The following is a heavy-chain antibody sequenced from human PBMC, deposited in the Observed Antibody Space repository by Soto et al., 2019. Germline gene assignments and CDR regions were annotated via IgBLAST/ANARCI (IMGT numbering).Heavy chain of an antibody. J-gene: IGHJ1*01. Sequence: GGSLRLSCAASGFTFSSYGMHWVRQAPGKGLEWVAVIWYDGSNKYYADSVKGRFTISRDNSKNTLYLQMNSLRAEDTAVYYCARVAFGTGSRVGSYFQHWGQGTLVTVSS. D-gene: IGHD3-10*01. V-gene: IGHV3-33*01. CDR1: GFTFSSYG. CDR2: IWYDGSNK. CDR3: ARVAFGTGSRVGSYFQH.